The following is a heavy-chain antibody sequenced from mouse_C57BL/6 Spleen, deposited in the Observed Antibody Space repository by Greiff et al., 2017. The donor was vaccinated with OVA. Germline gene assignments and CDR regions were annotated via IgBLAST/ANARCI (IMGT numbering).Heavy chain of an antibody. CDR1: GYTFTSYW. CDR3: ARSRRFAY. CDR2: IDPSDSYT. Sequence: QVHVKQPGAELVKPGASVKLSCKASGYTFTSYWMQWVKQRPGQGLEWIGEIDPSDSYTNYNQKFKGKATLTVDTSSSTAYMQLSSLTSEDSAVYYCARSRRFAYWGQGTLVTVSA. V-gene: IGHV1-50*01. J-gene: IGHJ3*01.